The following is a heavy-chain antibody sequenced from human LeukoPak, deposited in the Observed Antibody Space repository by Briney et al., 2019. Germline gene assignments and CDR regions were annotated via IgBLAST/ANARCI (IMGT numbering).Heavy chain of an antibody. CDR2: IKNKTDGGTT. Sequence: NPGGSLRLSCAASGFTFSNAWMSWVRQAPGKGLEWVGRIKNKTDGGTTDYAAPVKGRFTISRDDSKNTLYLQMNSLKTEDTAVYYCTTDLPGRSDYWGQGTLVTVSS. J-gene: IGHJ4*02. V-gene: IGHV3-15*01. CDR3: TTDLPGRSDY. CDR1: GFTFSNAW.